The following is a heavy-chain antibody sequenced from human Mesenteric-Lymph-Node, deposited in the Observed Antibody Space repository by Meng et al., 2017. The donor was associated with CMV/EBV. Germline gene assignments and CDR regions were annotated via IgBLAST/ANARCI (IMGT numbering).Heavy chain of an antibody. D-gene: IGHD2-2*01. CDR3: ARDRGGCSSVSCYYFDY. CDR2: ISSTGDNT. J-gene: IGHJ4*02. V-gene: IGHV3-64*02. CDR1: GFTFSSYA. Sequence: GESLKISCAASGFTFSSYAMHWVRQAPGKGLEYVSAISSTGDNTYYADSVRGRFTISRDNSKNTLYLQMNSLRADDTAVYYCARDRGGCSSVSCYYFDYWGQGTLVTVSS.